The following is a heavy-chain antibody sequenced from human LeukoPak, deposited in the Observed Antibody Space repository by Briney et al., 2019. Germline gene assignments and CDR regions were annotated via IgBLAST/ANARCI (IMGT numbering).Heavy chain of an antibody. D-gene: IGHD3-10*01. V-gene: IGHV4-38-2*02. CDR2: IYHSGST. CDR3: ARDYGSGSWLN. Sequence: SETLSLTCTVSGYSISSGYYWGWIRQPPGKGLEWIGSIYHSGSTYYNPSLKSRVTISVDTSKNQFSLKLSSVTAADTAVYYCARDYGSGSWLNWGQGTLVTVSS. CDR1: GYSISSGYY. J-gene: IGHJ4*02.